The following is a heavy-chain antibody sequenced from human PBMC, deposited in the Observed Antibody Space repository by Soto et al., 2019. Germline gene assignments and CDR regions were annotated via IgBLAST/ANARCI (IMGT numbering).Heavy chain of an antibody. CDR3: ANSGGSGSRNWFDP. Sequence: EVQLLESGGGLVQPGGSLRLSCAASGFTFSSYAMSWVRQAPGKGLEWVSAISGSGGSTYYADSVKGRFTISRDNSRNTLYLQVNSRRAEDTAVYYCANSGGSGSRNWFDPWGQGTLVTVSS. J-gene: IGHJ5*02. D-gene: IGHD3-10*01. CDR1: GFTFSSYA. V-gene: IGHV3-23*01. CDR2: ISGSGGST.